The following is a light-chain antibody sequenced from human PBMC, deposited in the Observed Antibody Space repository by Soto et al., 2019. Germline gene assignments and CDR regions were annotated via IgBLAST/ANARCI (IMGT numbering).Light chain of an antibody. CDR2: GNS. J-gene: IGLJ1*01. CDR1: SSNIGAGYD. Sequence: QSVLTQPPSVSGAPGQRVTISCTGSSSNIGAGYDVHWYQQLPGTAPKLLIYGNSNRPSGVPDRFSGSKSGTSASLAITGLQTEDEADYYCQCYDSSLSGYVFGTGTKVTVL. V-gene: IGLV1-40*01. CDR3: QCYDSSLSGYV.